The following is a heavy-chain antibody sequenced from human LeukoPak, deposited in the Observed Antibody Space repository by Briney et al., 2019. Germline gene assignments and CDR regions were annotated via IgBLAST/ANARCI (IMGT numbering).Heavy chain of an antibody. CDR3: TRQGGSASYYYYMDV. J-gene: IGHJ6*03. CDR1: GFTFSGSA. CDR2: IRSKANSYAT. V-gene: IGHV3-73*01. D-gene: IGHD1-26*01. Sequence: PGGSLRLSCAASGFTFSGSAMHWVRQASGKGLEWVGRIRSKANSYATAYAASVKGRFTISRDDSKNTAYLQMNSLKTEDTAVYYCTRQGGSASYYYYMDVWGKGTTVTVSS.